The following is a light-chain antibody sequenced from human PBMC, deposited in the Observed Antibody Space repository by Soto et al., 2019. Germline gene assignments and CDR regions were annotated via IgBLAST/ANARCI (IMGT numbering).Light chain of an antibody. CDR2: LNSDGSH. CDR1: SGHSPYA. V-gene: IGLV4-69*01. Sequence: QAVVTQSPSASASLGASVKLTCTLSSGHSPYAIAWHQQQPEKGPRYLMRLNSDGSHTKGDGIPDRFSGSSSGAERYLTISGLQSEDEADYYCQTWGTGIVVFGGGTKLTVL. J-gene: IGLJ2*01. CDR3: QTWGTGIVV.